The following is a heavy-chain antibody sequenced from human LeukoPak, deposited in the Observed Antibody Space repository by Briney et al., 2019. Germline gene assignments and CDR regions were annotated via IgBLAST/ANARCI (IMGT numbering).Heavy chain of an antibody. J-gene: IGHJ4*02. V-gene: IGHV3-23*01. CDR1: GFTFSSYA. CDR3: AKVKGGYDWGSDY. Sequence: GGSLRLSCAASGFTFSSYAMSWVRQAPGKGLEWVSAISGSGGSTYYADSVKGRFTISRDNSKNTLYLQMNSLRAEDTAIYYCAKVKGGYDWGSDYWGQGTLVTVSS. D-gene: IGHD5-12*01. CDR2: ISGSGGST.